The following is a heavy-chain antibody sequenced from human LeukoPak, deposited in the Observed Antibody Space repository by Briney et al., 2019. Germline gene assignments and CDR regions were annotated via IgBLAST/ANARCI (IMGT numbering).Heavy chain of an antibody. V-gene: IGHV3-30*03. CDR3: ARDRQQLVRSNYYYYGMDV. J-gene: IGHJ6*02. D-gene: IGHD6-13*01. CDR2: ISYDGSNK. Sequence: GGSLRLSCAASGFTFSSYGMHWVRQAPGKGLEWVAVISYDGSNKYYADSVKGRFTISRDNSKNTLYLQMNSLRAEDTAVYYCARDRQQLVRSNYYYYGMDVWGQGTTVTVSS. CDR1: GFTFSSYG.